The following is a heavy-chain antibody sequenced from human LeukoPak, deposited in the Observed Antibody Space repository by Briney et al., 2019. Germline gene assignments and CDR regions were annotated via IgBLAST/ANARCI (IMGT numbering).Heavy chain of an antibody. CDR1: GFSFRDYW. CDR3: AGELWLLLPKRSRAY. CDR2: ISGSGGST. D-gene: IGHD3-22*01. J-gene: IGHJ4*02. Sequence: GGSLRLSCAASGFSFRDYWMRWVRQAPGKGLEWVSAISGSGGSTYYADSVKGRFTISRDNSKNTLYLQMNSLRAEDTAVYYCAGELWLLLPKRSRAYWGQGTLVTVSS. V-gene: IGHV3-23*01.